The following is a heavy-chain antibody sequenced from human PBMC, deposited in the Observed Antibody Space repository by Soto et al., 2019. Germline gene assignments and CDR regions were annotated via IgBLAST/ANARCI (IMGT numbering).Heavy chain of an antibody. Sequence: GGSLRLSCAASGFTFSSYGMNWVRQAPGKGLEWVSAVTNSGGSTYYADSVKGRFTVSRDNSKNTLYLLMNSLRVEDAAVYYCTKLDDYSGYPLDYWGQGCLVTVSS. CDR3: TKLDDYSGYPLDY. CDR2: VTNSGGST. J-gene: IGHJ4*02. V-gene: IGHV3-23*01. CDR1: GFTFSSYG. D-gene: IGHD3-22*01.